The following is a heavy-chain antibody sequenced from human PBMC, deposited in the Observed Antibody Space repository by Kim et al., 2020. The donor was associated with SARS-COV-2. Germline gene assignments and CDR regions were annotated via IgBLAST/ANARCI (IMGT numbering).Heavy chain of an antibody. CDR1: GGSFSGYY. CDR2: INHSGST. Sequence: SENLSLTCAVYGGSFSGYYWSWIRQPPGKGLEWIGEINHSGSTNYNPSLKSRVTISVDTSKNQFSLKLSSVTSADTAVYYCAIYGCSSGWYGDYWGQGTLVTVAS. D-gene: IGHD6-19*01. V-gene: IGHV4-34*01. CDR3: AIYGCSSGWYGDY. J-gene: IGHJ4*02.